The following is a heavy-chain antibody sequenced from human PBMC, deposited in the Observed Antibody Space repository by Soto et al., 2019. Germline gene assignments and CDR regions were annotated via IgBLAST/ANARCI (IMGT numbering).Heavy chain of an antibody. CDR2: IIPIFGTA. V-gene: IGHV1-69*06. D-gene: IGHD3-10*01. J-gene: IGHJ6*02. Sequence: ASVKVSCKASGGTFSSYAISWVRQAPGQGLEWMGGIIPIFGTANYAQKFQGRVTITADKSTSTAYMELSSLRSEDTAVYYCATKLWFAGLTNYYYYYGMDVWGQGTTVTVSS. CDR3: ATKLWFAGLTNYYYYYGMDV. CDR1: GGTFSSYA.